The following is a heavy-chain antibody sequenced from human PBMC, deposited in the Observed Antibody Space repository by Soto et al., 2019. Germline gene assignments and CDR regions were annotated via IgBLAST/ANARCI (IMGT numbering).Heavy chain of an antibody. V-gene: IGHV4-59*08. J-gene: IGHJ4*02. CDR1: GGSISSYY. CDR2: FYYSGST. Sequence: NPSETLSLTCPVSGGSISSYYWSWIRQPPGKGLEWIGYFYYSGSTNYNPSLKSRVTISVDTSKNQFSLKLSSVTAADTAVYYCARHLRIAAAGNPFGYWGQGTLVTVSS. CDR3: ARHLRIAAAGNPFGY. D-gene: IGHD6-13*01.